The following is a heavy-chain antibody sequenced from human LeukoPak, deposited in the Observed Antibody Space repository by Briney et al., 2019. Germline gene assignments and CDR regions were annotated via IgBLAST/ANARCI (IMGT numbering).Heavy chain of an antibody. CDR3: ARPHRGGGSGSYPGDY. CDR1: GYTFTSYY. V-gene: IGHV1-46*01. Sequence: ASVKVSCKASGYTFTSYYMHWVRQAPGQGLEWMGIINPSGGSTSYAQKFQGRVTMTRDTSTSTVYMELSSLRSEDTAVYYCARPHRGGGSGSYPGDYWGQGTLVTVSS. J-gene: IGHJ4*02. CDR2: INPSGGST. D-gene: IGHD3-10*01.